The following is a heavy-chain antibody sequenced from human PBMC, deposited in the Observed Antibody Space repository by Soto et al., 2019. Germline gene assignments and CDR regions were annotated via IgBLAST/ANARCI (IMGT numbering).Heavy chain of an antibody. V-gene: IGHV3-15*07. J-gene: IGHJ4*02. D-gene: IGHD3-22*01. CDR1: GFTFSNAW. CDR2: IKSKTDGGTT. CDR3: TTSTEGYDSSGYYYVGYFDY. Sequence: GGSLRLSCAASGFTFSNAWMNWVRQAPGKGLEWVGRIKSKTDGGTTDYAAPVKGRFTISRDDSKNTLYLQMNSLKTEDTAVYYCTTSTEGYDSSGYYYVGYFDYWGQGTLVTVSS.